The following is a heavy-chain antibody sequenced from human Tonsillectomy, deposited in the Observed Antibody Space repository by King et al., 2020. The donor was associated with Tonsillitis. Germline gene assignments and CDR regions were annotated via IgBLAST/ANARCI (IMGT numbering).Heavy chain of an antibody. CDR2: IFASGSA. J-gene: IGHJ4*02. CDR1: GASINSDTYY. V-gene: IGHV4-61*02. D-gene: IGHD4-17*01. CDR3: AREDYGDFPY. Sequence: QVQLQESGPGLVKPSQTLSLTCTVSGASINSDTYYWHWIRQPAGKGLEWIGRIFASGSAISNPSLKSRVTLSVDTSKNQFSLKLTSVTAADPAVYYCAREDYGDFPYWGQGTLVAVSS.